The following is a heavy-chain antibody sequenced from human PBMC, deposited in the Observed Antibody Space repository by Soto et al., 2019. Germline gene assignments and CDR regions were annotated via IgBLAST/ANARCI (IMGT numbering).Heavy chain of an antibody. J-gene: IGHJ4*02. CDR2: IVVASGNT. CDR1: GFTFSSSA. Sequence: SVKVSCKASGFTFSSSAVQWVRQARGQRLEWIGWIVVASGNTNYAQKFQERATITRDMSTSTAYMELSSLRSEDTAVYYCAAATTVTTFGYWGQGTQVTVSS. CDR3: AAATTVTTFGY. V-gene: IGHV1-58*01. D-gene: IGHD4-17*01.